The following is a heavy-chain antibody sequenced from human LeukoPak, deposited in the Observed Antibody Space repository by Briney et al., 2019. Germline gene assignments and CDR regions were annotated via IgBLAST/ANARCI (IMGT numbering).Heavy chain of an antibody. D-gene: IGHD1-26*01. CDR3: TTEVGATRNFDI. J-gene: IGHJ3*02. CDR1: GFIFSSYA. CDR2: IKSKTDGGTI. Sequence: NPGGSLRLSCAASGFIFSSYAMNWVRQAPGMGLEWVGRIKSKTDGGTIDYAAPVKGRFTISRDDSKDTVYLQMNSLKTEDTAVYYCTTEVGATRNFDIWGQGTMVTVSS. V-gene: IGHV3-15*01.